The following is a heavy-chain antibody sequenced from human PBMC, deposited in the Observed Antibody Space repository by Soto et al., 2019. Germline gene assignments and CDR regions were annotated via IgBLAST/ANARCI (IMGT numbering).Heavy chain of an antibody. Sequence: ASVKVSCKASGYTFTSYGISWVRQAPGQGLEWTGWISAYNGNTNYAQKLQGRVTMTTDTSTSTAYMELRSLRSDDTAVYYCARRADSYCSSTSCYLFDPWGQGTLVTVSS. CDR3: ARRADSYCSSTSCYLFDP. J-gene: IGHJ5*02. V-gene: IGHV1-18*01. CDR2: ISAYNGNT. D-gene: IGHD2-2*01. CDR1: GYTFTSYG.